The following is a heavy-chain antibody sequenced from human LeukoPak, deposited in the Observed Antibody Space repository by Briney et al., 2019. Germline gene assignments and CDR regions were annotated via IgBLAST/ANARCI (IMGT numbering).Heavy chain of an antibody. CDR1: GYTFTSYD. J-gene: IGHJ4*02. V-gene: IGHV1-8*01. CDR3: ARDGPLTTVTPEASFDY. D-gene: IGHD4-17*01. CDR2: MNPNSGNT. Sequence: GASVKVSCKASGYTFTSYDINWVRQATGQGLEWMGWMNPNSGNTGYAQKFQGRVTMTRNTSISTAYMELSSLRSEDTAVYYCARDGPLTTVTPEASFDYWGQGTLVTVSS.